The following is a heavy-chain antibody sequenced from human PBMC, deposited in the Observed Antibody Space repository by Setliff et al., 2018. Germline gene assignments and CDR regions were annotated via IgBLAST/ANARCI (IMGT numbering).Heavy chain of an antibody. V-gene: IGHV5-51*01. CDR2: IYPRDPDA. D-gene: IGHD5-18*01. CDR1: AYTFSTYF. CDR3: ASQRGPGGYVYAGDFDF. Sequence: PGESLKISCKASAYTFSTYFIAWVRQRPGKGLEWMGTIYPRDPDARYSPSFQGRVIISADKSISTAYLQWSSLEASDNAIYYCASQRGPGGYVYAGDFDFWGQGTQVTVSS. J-gene: IGHJ4*02.